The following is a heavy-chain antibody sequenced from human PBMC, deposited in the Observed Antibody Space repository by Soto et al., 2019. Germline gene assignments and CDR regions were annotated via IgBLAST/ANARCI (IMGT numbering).Heavy chain of an antibody. D-gene: IGHD3-16*01. Sequence: SETLSLTCTVSGGSISSYYWGWIRQPPGKGLEWIGYIYYSGSTNYNPSLKSRVTISVDTSKNQFSLKLSSVTAADTAVYYCASGFGLSRGLDVWGQGTTVTVPS. CDR1: GGSISSYY. V-gene: IGHV4-59*01. CDR2: IYYSGST. J-gene: IGHJ6*02. CDR3: ASGFGLSRGLDV.